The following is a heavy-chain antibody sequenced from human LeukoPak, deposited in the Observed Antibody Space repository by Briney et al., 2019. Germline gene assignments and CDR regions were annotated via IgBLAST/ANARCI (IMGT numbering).Heavy chain of an antibody. CDR3: ARDYSGWYYFDH. Sequence: SETLSLTCTVSGGSISSYYWSWIRQPPGKGLEWIGYVYYSGSTKYNPSLKSRVTISEDTSKNHFSLNLTSVTAADTAVYFCARDYSGWYYFDHWGQGIQVTVSS. J-gene: IGHJ4*02. CDR2: VYYSGST. D-gene: IGHD6-19*01. V-gene: IGHV4-59*01. CDR1: GGSISSYY.